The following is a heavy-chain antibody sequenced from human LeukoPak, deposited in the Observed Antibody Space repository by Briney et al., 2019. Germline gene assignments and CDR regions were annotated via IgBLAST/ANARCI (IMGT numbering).Heavy chain of an antibody. CDR2: ITNSGGST. CDR3: ARGGRGWNYRRWFDP. CDR1: GFTFNRYA. J-gene: IGHJ5*02. Sequence: PGGSLRLSCAASGFTFNRYAMGWVRQAPGKGLEWVSAITNSGGSTYYADSVKGRFTISRDNSQNTLYLQMNSLRAEDTAVYYCARGGRGWNYRRWFDPWGQGTLVIVSS. D-gene: IGHD1-7*01. V-gene: IGHV3-23*01.